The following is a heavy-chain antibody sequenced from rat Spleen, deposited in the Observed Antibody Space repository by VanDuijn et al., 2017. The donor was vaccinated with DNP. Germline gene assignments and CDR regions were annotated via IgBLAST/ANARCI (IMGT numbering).Heavy chain of an antibody. Sequence: EVQLQESGPGLVKPSQSLSLTCSVTGYSISSNYWGWIRKFPGDKMEWIGYINHSGSTGYNPSLKSRISITRDTSKNQFFLHLNSVTTEDTATYYCARGNDGYYPYWYFDFWGPGTMVTVSS. CDR2: INHSGST. CDR3: ARGNDGYYPYWYFDF. D-gene: IGHD1-12*03. J-gene: IGHJ1*01. CDR1: GYSISSNY. V-gene: IGHV3-1*01.